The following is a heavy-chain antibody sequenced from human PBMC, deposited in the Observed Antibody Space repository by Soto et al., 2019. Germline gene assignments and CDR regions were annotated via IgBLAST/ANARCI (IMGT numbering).Heavy chain of an antibody. CDR1: GYTFTSYD. CDR3: ARAMDIVVVPAAPYYYGMDV. J-gene: IGHJ6*02. V-gene: IGHV1-8*01. CDR2: MNPNSGNT. D-gene: IGHD2-2*03. Sequence: ASVKVSCKASGYTFTSYDINWVRQATGQGLEWMGWMNPNSGNTGYAQKFQGRVTMTRNTSISTAYMELSSLRSEDTAVYYCARAMDIVVVPAAPYYYGMDVWGQGTTVTVSS.